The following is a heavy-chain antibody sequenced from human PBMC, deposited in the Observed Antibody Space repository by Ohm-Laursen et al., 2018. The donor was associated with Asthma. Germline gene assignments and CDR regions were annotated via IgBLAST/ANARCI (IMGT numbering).Heavy chain of an antibody. D-gene: IGHD6-19*01. V-gene: IGHV3-30*04. CDR3: VRGRWYGSTSDAY. CDR2: LSYDGHNK. CDR1: GFTFRSYA. Sequence: SLRLSCTASGFTFRSYAMHWVRQAPGKGLEWLAILSYDGHNKHYAESLRGRFFISGDSSENTVELQMNSLRGEDTAVYYCVRGRWYGSTSDAYWGQGTLVTVSS. J-gene: IGHJ4*02.